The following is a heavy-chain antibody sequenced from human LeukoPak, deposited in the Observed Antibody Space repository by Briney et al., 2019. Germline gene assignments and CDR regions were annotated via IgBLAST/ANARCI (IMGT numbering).Heavy chain of an antibody. D-gene: IGHD1-26*01. J-gene: IGHJ4*02. V-gene: IGHV1-24*01. CDR2: FDPEDGET. Sequence: GASVKVSCRVSGYTLTELSMHWVRQAPGKGLEWMGGFDPEDGETIYAQKFQGRVTMTEDTSTDTAYMELSSLRSEDTAVYYCATAVWSYSPFWPFDYWGQGTLVTVSS. CDR1: GYTLTELS. CDR3: ATAVWSYSPFWPFDY.